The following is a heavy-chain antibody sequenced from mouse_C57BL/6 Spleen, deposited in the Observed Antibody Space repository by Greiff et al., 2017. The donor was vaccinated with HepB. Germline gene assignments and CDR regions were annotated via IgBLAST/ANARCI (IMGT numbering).Heavy chain of an antibody. CDR2: IYPGSGST. J-gene: IGHJ3*01. D-gene: IGHD2-5*01. V-gene: IGHV1-55*01. Sequence: QVQLQQSGAELVKPGASVKMSCKASGYTFTSYWITWVKQRPGQGLEWIGDIYPGSGSTNYNEKFKSKATLTVDTSSSTAYMQLSSLTSEDSAVYYCARGYSNYEAWFAYWGQGTLVTVSA. CDR3: ARGYSNYEAWFAY. CDR1: GYTFTSYW.